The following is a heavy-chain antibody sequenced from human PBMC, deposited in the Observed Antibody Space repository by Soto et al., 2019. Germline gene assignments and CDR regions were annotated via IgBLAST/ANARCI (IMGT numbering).Heavy chain of an antibody. Sequence: GGSLRLSCAASGFTFSSYSMNWVRQAPGKGLEWVSSISSSSSYIYYADSVKGRFTISRDNAKNSLYLQMNSLRAEDTAVYYCARAWDIVVVPAAHDAFDIWGQGTMVTVSS. CDR2: ISSSSSYI. D-gene: IGHD2-2*01. CDR3: ARAWDIVVVPAAHDAFDI. V-gene: IGHV3-21*01. J-gene: IGHJ3*02. CDR1: GFTFSSYS.